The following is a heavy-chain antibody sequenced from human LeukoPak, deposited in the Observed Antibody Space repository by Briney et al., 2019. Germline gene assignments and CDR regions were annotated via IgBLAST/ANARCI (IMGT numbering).Heavy chain of an antibody. D-gene: IGHD4-11*01. CDR1: GFTFSSYA. CDR3: AKGGYSNYDGYFDY. V-gene: IGHV3-23*01. CDR2: ISGSGGST. Sequence: GGSLRLSCAASGFTFSSYAMSWVRQAPGKGLEWVSAISGSGGSTYYADSVKGRFTISRDNSKNTLYPQMNSLRAEDTAVYYCAKGGYSNYDGYFDYWGQGTLVTVSS. J-gene: IGHJ4*02.